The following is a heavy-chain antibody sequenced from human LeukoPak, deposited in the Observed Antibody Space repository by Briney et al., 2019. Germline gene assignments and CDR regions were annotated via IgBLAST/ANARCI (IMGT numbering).Heavy chain of an antibody. CDR2: IKSNADGGTP. CDR1: GFSFMNAW. Sequence: GGSLRLSCADSGFSFMNAWMIWVRQAPGKGLEWVGRIKSNADGGTPDYAAPARGRFTISRDDSKNTLYLQMNSLKTEDTAVYYCTTFYHEYSPYWGRGTLVTVSS. CDR3: TTFYHEYSPY. J-gene: IGHJ4*02. V-gene: IGHV3-15*01. D-gene: IGHD2/OR15-2a*01.